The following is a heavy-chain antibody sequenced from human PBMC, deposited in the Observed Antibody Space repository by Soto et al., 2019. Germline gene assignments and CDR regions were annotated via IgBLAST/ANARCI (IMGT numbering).Heavy chain of an antibody. Sequence: TLSLTCTVSGGSISSSSYYWGWIRQPPGKGLEWIGSIYYSGSTYYNPSLKSRVTISVDTSKNQFSLKLSSVTAADTAVYYCARQVYYYGSGSQTPDYWGQGTLVTASS. CDR2: IYYSGST. J-gene: IGHJ4*02. V-gene: IGHV4-39*01. CDR3: ARQVYYYGSGSQTPDY. D-gene: IGHD3-10*01. CDR1: GGSISSSSYY.